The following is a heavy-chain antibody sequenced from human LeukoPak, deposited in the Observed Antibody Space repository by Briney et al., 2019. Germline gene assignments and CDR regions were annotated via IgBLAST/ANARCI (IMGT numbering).Heavy chain of an antibody. CDR3: AKGFDRGANWFDP. CDR2: IRYDGSNK. J-gene: IGHJ5*02. D-gene: IGHD3-22*01. CDR1: GFTFSSYG. V-gene: IGHV3-30*02. Sequence: GGSLRLSCAASGFTFSSYGMHWVRQAPGKGLEWVAFIRYDGSNKYYADSVRGRFTISRDNSKNTLYLQMNSLRAEDTAVYYCAKGFDRGANWFDPWGQGTLVTVSS.